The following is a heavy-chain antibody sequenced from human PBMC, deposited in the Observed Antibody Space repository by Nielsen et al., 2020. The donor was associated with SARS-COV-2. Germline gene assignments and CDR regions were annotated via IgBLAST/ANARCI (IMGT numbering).Heavy chain of an antibody. V-gene: IGHV4-31*03. Sequence: SETLSLTCTVSGGPIKTASYYWSWIRQHPGKGLEWIGYIYSGGSAYYSPSLKSRLTISVDTSKNQFSLELSSVTAADTAIYYCARHAYGDYPGDWSSDLWGRGTLVTVSS. CDR1: GGPIKTASYY. CDR3: ARHAYGDYPGDWSSDL. J-gene: IGHJ2*01. CDR2: IYSGGSA. D-gene: IGHD4-17*01.